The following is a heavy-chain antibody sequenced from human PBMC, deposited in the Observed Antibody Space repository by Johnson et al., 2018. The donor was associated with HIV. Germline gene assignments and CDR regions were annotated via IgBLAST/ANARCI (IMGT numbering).Heavy chain of an antibody. D-gene: IGHD3-10*01. CDR2: IKQDGSEK. V-gene: IGHV3-7*01. Sequence: VQLVESGGGLVQPGGSLRLSCAASGFTFSSYWMSWVRQAPGKGLEWVANIKQDGSEKYYVDSVQGRFTISRDNAKNSLYLQMNSLRAEDTAVYYGARDSMVRGVNAFDIWGQGTMVTVSS. J-gene: IGHJ3*02. CDR1: GFTFSSYW. CDR3: ARDSMVRGVNAFDI.